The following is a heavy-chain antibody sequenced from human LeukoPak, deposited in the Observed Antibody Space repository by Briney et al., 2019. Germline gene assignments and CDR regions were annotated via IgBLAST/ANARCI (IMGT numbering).Heavy chain of an antibody. CDR3: ARDQDYYDSSGYYLYDLNSAEHFQH. V-gene: IGHV1-46*01. Sequence: ASVKVSCKASGYTFTSYYMHWVRQAPGQGLEWMGIINPSGGSTSYAQKFQGRVTMTRDTSTSTVYMELSSLRSEDTAVYYCARDQDYYDSSGYYLYDLNSAEHFQHWGQGTLVTVSS. CDR2: INPSGGST. J-gene: IGHJ1*01. D-gene: IGHD3-22*01. CDR1: GYTFTSYY.